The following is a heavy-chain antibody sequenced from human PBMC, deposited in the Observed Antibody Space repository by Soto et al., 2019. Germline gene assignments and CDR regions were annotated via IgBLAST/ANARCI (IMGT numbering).Heavy chain of an antibody. Sequence: SVKVSCPASGGTFSSYAISWVRQAPGQGLEWMGGIIPIFGTANYAQKFQGRVTITADESTSTAYMELSSLRSEDTAVYYCARESVNDLYYGMDGWGQGNTVTVYS. D-gene: IGHD1-1*01. J-gene: IGHJ6*02. V-gene: IGHV1-69*13. CDR3: ARESVNDLYYGMDG. CDR1: GGTFSSYA. CDR2: IIPIFGTA.